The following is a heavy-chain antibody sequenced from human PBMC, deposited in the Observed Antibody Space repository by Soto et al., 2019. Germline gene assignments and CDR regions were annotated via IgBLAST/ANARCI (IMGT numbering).Heavy chain of an antibody. CDR2: IDWDDDK. J-gene: IGHJ6*02. D-gene: IGHD3-10*01. V-gene: IGHV2-70*01. CDR1: GFSPSTSGMC. Sequence: GSGPSLVNPTQTLTLTCTFSGFSPSTSGMCVSWIRQPPGKALEWLALIDWDDDKYYSTSLKTRLTISKDTSKNQVVLTMTNMDPVNTATYYCARMIGRXYGSGSYVMDYYYGMDVWGQGTTVTVSS. CDR3: ARMIGRXYGSGSYVMDYYYGMDV.